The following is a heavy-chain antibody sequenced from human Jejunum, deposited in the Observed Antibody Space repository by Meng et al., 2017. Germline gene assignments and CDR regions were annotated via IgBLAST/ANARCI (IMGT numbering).Heavy chain of an antibody. Sequence: EVQLVGSGAGFVQPGGSLRLTCAVSGVTFYDYGMSWVRQAPGKGLQWVSGINWNGRSASYVDSVQGRFTISRDNAKNSLYLQMNSLRAEDTALYYCARGDSSGWYGVYWGQGTLVTVSS. CDR3: ARGDSSGWYGVY. V-gene: IGHV3-20*04. J-gene: IGHJ4*02. CDR2: INWNGRSA. CDR1: GVTFYDYG. D-gene: IGHD6-19*01.